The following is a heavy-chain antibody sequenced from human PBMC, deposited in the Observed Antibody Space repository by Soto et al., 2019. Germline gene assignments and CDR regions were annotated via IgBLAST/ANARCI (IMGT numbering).Heavy chain of an antibody. J-gene: IGHJ3*01. CDR3: TVHSGDYSSAFEF. V-gene: IGHV3-15*01. CDR2: IKRKTNGGAP. Sequence: EVQVVESGGGLVKPGGSLRLSCAASGFTFRNAWMSWVRQAPGKGLEWVGRIKRKTNGGAPDYSVPVKGRFTISRDDSKDTLYLQMNSLKTEDTALYYCTVHSGDYSSAFEFWGQGTMVTVSS. D-gene: IGHD1-26*01. CDR1: GFTFRNAW.